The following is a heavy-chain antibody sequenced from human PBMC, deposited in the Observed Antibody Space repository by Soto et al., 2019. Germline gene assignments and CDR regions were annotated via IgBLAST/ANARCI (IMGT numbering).Heavy chain of an antibody. CDR1: GFTFSSYW. CDR3: VRTSLVVAAPTREEY. Sequence: GGSLRLSCSASGFTFSSYWMHWVRQAPGKGLVWVSRINSDGSSTSYADSVKGRFTISRDNAKNTLYLQMNSLRAEDTAVYYCVRTSLVVAAPTREEYWGQGTLVTVSS. CDR2: INSDGSST. J-gene: IGHJ4*02. V-gene: IGHV3-74*01. D-gene: IGHD2-15*01.